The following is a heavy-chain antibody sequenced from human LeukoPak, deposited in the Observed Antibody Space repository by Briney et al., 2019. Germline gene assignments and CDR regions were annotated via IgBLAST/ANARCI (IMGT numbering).Heavy chain of an antibody. J-gene: IGHJ4*02. CDR1: GFTFSSYS. V-gene: IGHV3-21*04. Sequence: GGSLRLSCAASGFTFSSYSMNWVRQAPGKGLEWVSSISSSSSYIYYADSVKGRFTISRDNAKNSLYLQMNSLRAEDTAVYYCAKDLQSKASDYFDYWGQGTLVTVSS. CDR2: ISSSSSYI. CDR3: AKDLQSKASDYFDY.